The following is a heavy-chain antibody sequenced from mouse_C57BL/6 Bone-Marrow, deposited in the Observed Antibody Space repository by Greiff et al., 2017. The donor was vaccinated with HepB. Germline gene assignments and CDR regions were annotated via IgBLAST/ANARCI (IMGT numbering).Heavy chain of an antibody. J-gene: IGHJ3*01. D-gene: IGHD2-4*01. CDR2: IHPNSGST. CDR3: ARGGVYYDYDVRFAY. V-gene: IGHV1-64*01. CDR1: GYTFTSYW. Sequence: QVQLKQPGAELVKPGASVKLSCKASGYTFTSYWMHWVKQRPGQGLEWIGMIHPNSGSTNYNEKFKSKATLTVDKSSSTAYMQLSSLTSEDSAVYYCARGGVYYDYDVRFAYWGQGTLVTVSA.